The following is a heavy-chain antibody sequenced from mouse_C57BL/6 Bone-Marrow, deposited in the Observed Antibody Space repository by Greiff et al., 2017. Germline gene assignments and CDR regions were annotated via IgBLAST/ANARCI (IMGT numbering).Heavy chain of an antibody. CDR2: LYPGDGDT. J-gene: IGHJ1*03. CDR1: GYAFSSSW. V-gene: IGHV1-82*01. CDR3: AREGYYGSSPYWYFDV. D-gene: IGHD1-1*01. Sequence: VQLQQSGPELVKPGASVKISCKASGYAFSSSWMNWVKQRPGKGLEWIGRLYPGDGDTNYNGKFKGKATLTADKSSSTAYMQLSSLTSEDSAVYFCAREGYYGSSPYWYFDVWGTGTTVTVSS.